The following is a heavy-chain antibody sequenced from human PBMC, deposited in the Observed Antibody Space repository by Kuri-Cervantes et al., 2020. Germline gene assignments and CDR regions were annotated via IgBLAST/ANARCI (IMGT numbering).Heavy chain of an antibody. D-gene: IGHD4-17*01. CDR2: IHHSGST. CDR3: ARNYGDYPHDAFDI. CDR1: GASISSNHW. Sequence: GSLRLSCDVSGASISSNHWWSWVRRPPGKGLEWIGEIHHSGSTNYNNYNPSLRTRVIISVDRSMNQFSLNLTSVTAADTAVYYCARNYGDYPHDAFDIWGQGTMVTVSS. V-gene: IGHV4-4*02. J-gene: IGHJ3*02.